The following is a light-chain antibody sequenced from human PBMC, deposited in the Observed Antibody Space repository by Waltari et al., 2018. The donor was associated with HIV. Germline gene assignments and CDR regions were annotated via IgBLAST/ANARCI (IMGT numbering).Light chain of an antibody. CDR1: QSVSSK. CDR2: GAS. V-gene: IGKV3-15*01. J-gene: IGKJ1*01. Sequence: EIVMTQSPATLSVSPGERATLSCRASQSVSSKLAWYQQKPGQAPRLLIYGASTRATGIPASFSCSGSGPEFTLTISGLHSEDFAVYYCQQYNNWPRTFGQGTNVEIK. CDR3: QQYNNWPRT.